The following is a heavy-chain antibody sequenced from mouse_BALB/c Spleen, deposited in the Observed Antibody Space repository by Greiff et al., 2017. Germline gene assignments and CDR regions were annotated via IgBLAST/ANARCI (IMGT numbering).Heavy chain of an antibody. D-gene: IGHD2-4*01. CDR3: TRRDYDWFAY. J-gene: IGHJ3*01. V-gene: IGHV6-6*02. CDR2: IRLKSNNYAT. CDR1: GFTFSNYW. Sequence: DVHLVESGGGLVQPGGSMKLSCVASGFTFSNYWMNWVRQSPEKGLEWVAEIRLKSNNYATHYAESVKGRFTISRDDSKSSVYLQMNNLRAEDTGIYYCTRRDYDWFAYWGQGTLVTVSA.